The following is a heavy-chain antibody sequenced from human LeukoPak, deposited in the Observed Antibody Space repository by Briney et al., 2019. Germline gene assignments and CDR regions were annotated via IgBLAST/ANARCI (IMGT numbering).Heavy chain of an antibody. D-gene: IGHD6-13*01. Sequence: GSLRLSCAVSGFTFRNYWMTWVRQAPGKGLEWVANIKQDGSENYYADSVRGRFTISRDNSQNSLYLQMNSLRAEDTAVYYCAKDGLSSSWYRDAFDIWGQGTMVTVSS. V-gene: IGHV3-7*01. CDR3: AKDGLSSSWYRDAFDI. CDR2: IKQDGSEN. CDR1: GFTFRNYW. J-gene: IGHJ3*02.